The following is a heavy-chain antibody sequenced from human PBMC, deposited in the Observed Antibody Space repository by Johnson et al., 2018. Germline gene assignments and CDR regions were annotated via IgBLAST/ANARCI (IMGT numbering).Heavy chain of an antibody. V-gene: IGHV3-13*01. Sequence: VQLVESGGGLVQXGGSLRLSCAASGFSFSEYDMHWVRQAPGKSLEWVSAIGIRDDTHYPGSVKGRFTISRENARNSLYLTMNSLRAEDTAVYYCIRAGIQVPGIDAFDFWGHGTRVTVSS. CDR2: IGIRDDT. J-gene: IGHJ3*01. D-gene: IGHD6-19*01. CDR1: GFSFSEYD. CDR3: IRAGIQVPGIDAFDF.